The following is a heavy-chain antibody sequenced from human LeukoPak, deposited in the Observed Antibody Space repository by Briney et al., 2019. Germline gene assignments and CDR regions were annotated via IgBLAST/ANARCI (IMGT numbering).Heavy chain of an antibody. CDR3: ARGGGKYSSSWYPGY. J-gene: IGHJ4*02. CDR1: GGSFSGYY. CDR2: INHSGST. V-gene: IGHV4-34*01. D-gene: IGHD6-13*01. Sequence: SETLSLTCAVYGGSFSGYYWSWIRQPPGKGLEWIGEINHSGSTNYNPSLKSRVTISVDTSKNQFSLKLSSVTAADTAVYYCARGGGKYSSSWYPGYWGQGTLVTVSS.